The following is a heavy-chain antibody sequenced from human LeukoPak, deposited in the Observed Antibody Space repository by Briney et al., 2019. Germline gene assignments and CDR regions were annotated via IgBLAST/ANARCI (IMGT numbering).Heavy chain of an antibody. V-gene: IGHV3-13*01. Sequence: PGGSLRLSCAASGFTFSSYDMHWVRQATGKGLEWVSAIGTAGDTYYPGSVKGRFTISRENAKNSLYLQMNSLRAGDTAVYYCARGFGGYPPDYFDYWGQGTLVTVSS. CDR3: ARGFGGYPPDYFDY. CDR1: GFTFSSYD. CDR2: IGTAGDT. J-gene: IGHJ4*02. D-gene: IGHD3-22*01.